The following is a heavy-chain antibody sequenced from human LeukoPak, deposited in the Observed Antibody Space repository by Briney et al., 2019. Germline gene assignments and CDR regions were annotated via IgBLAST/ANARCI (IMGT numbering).Heavy chain of an antibody. CDR3: AREYGSGSYYNY. D-gene: IGHD3-10*01. V-gene: IGHV4-4*07. CDR2: IYSSGST. J-gene: IGHJ4*02. Sequence: SETLSLTCTVSGGSINSFYWTWIRQPAGKGLEWIGRIYSSGSTNFNPSLKSRVTMSVDTSKNQFSLKPSSVTAADTAVYYCAREYGSGSYYNYWGQGTLVTVSS. CDR1: GGSINSFY.